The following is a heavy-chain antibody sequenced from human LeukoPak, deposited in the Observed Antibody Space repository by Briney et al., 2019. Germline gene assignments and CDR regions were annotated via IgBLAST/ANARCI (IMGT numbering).Heavy chain of an antibody. D-gene: IGHD3-3*01. J-gene: IGHJ3*02. CDR3: ATDLRFFPHAFDI. V-gene: IGHV1-24*01. CDR2: FDPEDGET. Sequence: GASVKVSCKVSGYTLTELSMHWVRQAPGKGLEWMGGFDPEDGETIYAQKFQGRVTMTEDTSTDTAYMELSSLRSEDTAVYYCATDLRFFPHAFDIWGQETMVTVSS. CDR1: GYTLTELS.